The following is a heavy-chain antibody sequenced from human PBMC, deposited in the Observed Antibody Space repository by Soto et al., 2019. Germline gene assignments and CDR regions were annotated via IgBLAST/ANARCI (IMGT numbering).Heavy chain of an antibody. J-gene: IGHJ4*02. CDR2: TKQDGSEK. V-gene: IGHV3-7*01. CDR1: GFTFSSYW. Sequence: EVQLVESGGGLVXXXGSLRLSXXXXGFTFSSYWMNWVRQAPGKGLEWVANTKQDGSEKYYVDSVKGRFTISRDNAKNSLYLQMNSLRAEDTAVYYCARELSFDYWGQGTLVTVSS. CDR3: ARELSFDY.